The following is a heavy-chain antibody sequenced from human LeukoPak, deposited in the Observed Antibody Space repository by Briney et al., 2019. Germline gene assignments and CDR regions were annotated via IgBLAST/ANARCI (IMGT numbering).Heavy chain of an antibody. CDR1: GFIFSSYC. V-gene: IGHV3-23*01. J-gene: IGHJ4*02. D-gene: IGHD6-13*01. Sequence: PGGSLRLSCAASGFIFSSYCMMWVRQAPGKGLEWVSAISGSGGSTYYADSVKGRFTISRDNSKNTLYLQMNSLRAEDTAVYYCAKSGYSSSWYGGDLDYWGQGTLVTVSS. CDR2: ISGSGGST. CDR3: AKSGYSSSWYGGDLDY.